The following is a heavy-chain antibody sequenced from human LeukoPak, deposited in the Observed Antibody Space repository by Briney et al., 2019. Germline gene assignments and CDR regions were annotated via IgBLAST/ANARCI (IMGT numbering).Heavy chain of an antibody. CDR1: GGSISSSSYY. CDR3: AQGVADYYDSSGYYYDH. CDR2: IYYSGGT. D-gene: IGHD3-22*01. Sequence: SETLSLTCTVSGGSISSSSYYWGWIRQPPGKGLEWIGSIYYSGGTYYNPSLKSRVTISVDTSKNQFSLKLSSVTAADTAVYYCAQGVADYYDSSGYYYDHWGQGTLVTVSS. J-gene: IGHJ4*02. V-gene: IGHV4-39*01.